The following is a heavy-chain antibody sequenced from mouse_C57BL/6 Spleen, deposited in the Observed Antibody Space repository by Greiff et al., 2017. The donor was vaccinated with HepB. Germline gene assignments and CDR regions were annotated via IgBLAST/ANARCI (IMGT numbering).Heavy chain of an antibody. D-gene: IGHD2-2*01. Sequence: VQLKESGGDLVKPGGSLKLSCAASGFTFSSYGMSWVRQTPDKRLEWVATISSGGSYTYYPDSVKGRFTISRDNAKNTLYLQMSSLKSEDTAMYYCASPSTMVTRDYWGQGTSVTVSS. CDR3: ASPSTMVTRDY. CDR2: ISSGGSYT. V-gene: IGHV5-6*01. CDR1: GFTFSSYG. J-gene: IGHJ4*01.